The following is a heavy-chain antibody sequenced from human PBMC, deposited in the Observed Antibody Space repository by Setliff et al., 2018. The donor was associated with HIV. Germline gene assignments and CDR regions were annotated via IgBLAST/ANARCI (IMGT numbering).Heavy chain of an antibody. Sequence: LRLSCVASGFTLISYTMNWVRQAPGKGLEWVSSISNGSDSIFYADSVKGRFTISRDNAKNSLYLQMHSLRAEDTAIYYCAKMTPSYYFYMDAWGNGTTVTVSS. CDR1: GFTLISYT. CDR2: ISNGSDSI. D-gene: IGHD2-15*01. CDR3: AKMTPSYYFYMDA. V-gene: IGHV3-21*01. J-gene: IGHJ6*03.